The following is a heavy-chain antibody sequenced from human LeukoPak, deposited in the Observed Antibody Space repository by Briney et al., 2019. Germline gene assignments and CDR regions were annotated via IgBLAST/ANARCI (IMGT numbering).Heavy chain of an antibody. D-gene: IGHD3-10*01. J-gene: IGHJ4*02. CDR3: ARGVGSTEDY. CDR2: INRSGST. V-gene: IGHV4-34*01. CDR1: GGSFSGDY. Sequence: SETLSLTCAVYGGSFSGDYWSWVRQPPGKGLEWIAEINRSGSTNYNPSLKSRVSMSMDTSKNPFSLRLSSVTAADTALYYCARGVGSTEDYWGQGTLVTVSS.